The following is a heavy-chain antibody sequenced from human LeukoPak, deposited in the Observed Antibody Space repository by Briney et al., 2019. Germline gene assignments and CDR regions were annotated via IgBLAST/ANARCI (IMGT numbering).Heavy chain of an antibody. CDR3: ARQYGRPYDY. CDR1: GYSFADSW. Sequence: GESLKISCKGSGYSFADSWIDWVRQMPGKGLEWMGLIYPGDSDTRYSPSFQGQVSISVDKSISTTFLQWSSLKASDTAMYYCARQYGRPYDYWGQGTLVSVSS. D-gene: IGHD3-10*01. V-gene: IGHV5-51*01. CDR2: IYPGDSDT. J-gene: IGHJ4*02.